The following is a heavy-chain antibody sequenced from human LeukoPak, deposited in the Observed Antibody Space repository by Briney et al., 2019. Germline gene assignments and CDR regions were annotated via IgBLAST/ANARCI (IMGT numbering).Heavy chain of an antibody. V-gene: IGHV3-73*01. CDR2: IRSKANSYAT. CDR3: TSHSGSYSPYDY. J-gene: IGHJ4*02. CDR1: GFTFSSSA. Sequence: GGSLRLSCAASGFTFSSSAMHWVRQASGKGLEWVGRIRSKANSYATAYAASVKGRFTISRDDSKNTAYLQMNSLKTEDTAVYYCTSHSGSYSPYDYWGQGTLVTVSS. D-gene: IGHD1-26*01.